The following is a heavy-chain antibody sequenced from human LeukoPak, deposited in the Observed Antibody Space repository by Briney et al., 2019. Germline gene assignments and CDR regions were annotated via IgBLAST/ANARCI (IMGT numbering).Heavy chain of an antibody. CDR3: ARAEDYYGSGSYYFDY. CDR2: INPSSGAT. Sequence: ASVKVSCKTSGYTFTSYYIHWVRQAPGQGLEWMGIINPSSGATNYAQKFQGRVTMTRDTSTSTVYMELSSQRSEDTAVYYCARAEDYYGSGSYYFDYWGQGTLVTVSS. CDR1: GYTFTSYY. J-gene: IGHJ4*02. D-gene: IGHD3-10*01. V-gene: IGHV1-46*01.